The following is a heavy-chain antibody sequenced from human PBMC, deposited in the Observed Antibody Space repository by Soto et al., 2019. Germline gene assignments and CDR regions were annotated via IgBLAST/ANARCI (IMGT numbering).Heavy chain of an antibody. V-gene: IGHV2-5*02. Sequence: QITLKESGPPLVKPTQTLTLTCTFSGFSLSTSGVGVGWIRQPPGKALEWLALIYWDDDKRYSPSLKSMLTITKDTSKNQVVLTMTNMDPVDTATYYCAHVYGGYDNFDYWGQGTLVTVSS. J-gene: IGHJ4*02. CDR3: AHVYGGYDNFDY. D-gene: IGHD5-12*01. CDR1: GFSLSTSGVG. CDR2: IYWDDDK.